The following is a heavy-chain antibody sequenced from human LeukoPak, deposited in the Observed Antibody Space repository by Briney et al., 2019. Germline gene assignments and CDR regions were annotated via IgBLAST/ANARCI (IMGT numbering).Heavy chain of an antibody. CDR2: IRSDGSNK. J-gene: IGHJ3*02. CDR1: GFTFSSYT. D-gene: IGHD1-26*01. V-gene: IGHV3-33*08. CDR3: VRSPYSESYYGDAFDI. Sequence: PGGSLRLSCAASGFTFSSYTMNWVRQAPGKRLEWVAFIRSDGSNKYYADSVKGRFTISRDNSKNTLYLQMNSLRVEDTAVYYCVRSPYSESYYGDAFDIWGQGTMVTVSS.